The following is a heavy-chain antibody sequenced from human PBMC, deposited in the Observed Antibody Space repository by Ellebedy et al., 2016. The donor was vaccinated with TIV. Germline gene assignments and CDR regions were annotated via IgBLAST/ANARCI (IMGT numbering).Heavy chain of an antibody. D-gene: IGHD3-22*01. Sequence: GGSLRLCXAASGFSLSSYWMHWVRQAPGKGLVWVSHISSDGSHRNYADSVKGRFTISRDNAKNTLYLQMNSLRAEDTAVYYCVSQIALGYWGQGTLVTVSS. V-gene: IGHV3-74*01. CDR3: VSQIALGY. CDR1: GFSLSSYW. CDR2: ISSDGSHR. J-gene: IGHJ4*02.